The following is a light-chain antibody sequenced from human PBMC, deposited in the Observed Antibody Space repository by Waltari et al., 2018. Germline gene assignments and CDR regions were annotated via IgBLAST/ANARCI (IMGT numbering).Light chain of an antibody. CDR3: QQYYRVPFT. V-gene: IGKV4-1*01. CDR1: QSVINSADNKNK. J-gene: IGKJ3*01. Sequence: DIVMTQSPDSLTVSLGERATSNRKSSQSVINSADNKNKLAWYQQKAGQPPKLLIYWASTRESGVPDRFSGSGSGTDFTLTISSLQAEDVAVYYCQQYYRVPFTFGPGTKVDIK. CDR2: WAS.